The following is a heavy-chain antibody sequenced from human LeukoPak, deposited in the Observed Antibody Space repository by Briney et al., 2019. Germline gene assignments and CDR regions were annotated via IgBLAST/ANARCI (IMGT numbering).Heavy chain of an antibody. CDR3: ASGSSGCPLAY. CDR2: IYHSAST. Sequence: SEPLSLACTVSGGSISSGGSYWGWIRQQRGKGLEWVAYIYHSASTYYNPSLKSRVAISVDRSKNHFSLMLSSVTAADTAVYYSASGSSGCPLAYWGQRTLVTVSS. V-gene: IGHV4-30-2*01. D-gene: IGHD6-19*01. J-gene: IGHJ4*02. CDR1: GGSISSGGSY.